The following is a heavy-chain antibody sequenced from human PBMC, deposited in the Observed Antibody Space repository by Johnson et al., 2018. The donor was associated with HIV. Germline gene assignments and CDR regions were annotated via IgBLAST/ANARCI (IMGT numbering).Heavy chain of an antibody. J-gene: IGHJ3*02. D-gene: IGHD6-13*01. Sequence: QVQLVESGGGVVQPGRSLRLSCAASGFTFSSYAMHWVRQAPGKGLEWVAVISYDGSNKYYADSVKGRFTISRDNSKNTLYLQMNSPRAEDTAVYYCARAVCSWRASGAFDIWGQGTMVTVSS. V-gene: IGHV3-30*14. CDR2: ISYDGSNK. CDR1: GFTFSSYA. CDR3: ARAVCSWRASGAFDI.